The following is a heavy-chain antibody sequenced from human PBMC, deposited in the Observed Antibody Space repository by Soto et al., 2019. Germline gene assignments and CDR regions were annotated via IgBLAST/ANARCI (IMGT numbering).Heavy chain of an antibody. CDR2: ISYDGSNK. CDR3: RVQRLGELSLLPFDY. V-gene: IGHV3-30-3*01. CDR1: GFTFSSYA. J-gene: IGHJ4*02. Sequence: GGSLRLSCAASGFTFSSYAMHWVRQAPGKGLEWVAVISYDGSNKYYADSVKGRFTISRDNSKNTLYLQMNSLRAEDTAVYYCRVQRLGELSLLPFDYWGQGTLVTVSS. D-gene: IGHD3-16*02.